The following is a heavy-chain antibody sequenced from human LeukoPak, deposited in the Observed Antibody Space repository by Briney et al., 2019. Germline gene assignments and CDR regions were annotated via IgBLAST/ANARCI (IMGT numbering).Heavy chain of an antibody. D-gene: IGHD1-26*01. Sequence: GASVKVSCKASGYTFTGYYMHWVRQAPGQGLEWMGRINPNSGGTNYAQKFQGRLTMTTDASMSIAYMELRSLRSDDTAVYYCARGVRGSQKLDYWGQGTLVTVSS. V-gene: IGHV1-2*06. J-gene: IGHJ4*02. CDR1: GYTFTGYY. CDR3: ARGVRGSQKLDY. CDR2: INPNSGGT.